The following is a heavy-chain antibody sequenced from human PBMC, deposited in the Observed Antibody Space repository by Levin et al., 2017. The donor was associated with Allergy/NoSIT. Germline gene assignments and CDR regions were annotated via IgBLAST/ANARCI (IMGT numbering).Heavy chain of an antibody. D-gene: IGHD4-17*01. CDR1: GYTFTDYY. CDR2: VNCNSGDT. V-gene: IGHV1-2*02. Sequence: ASVKVSCKAAGYTFTDYYMHWVRQAPGQGLEWMGWVNCNSGDTHYAQKFQGRVTMTSDTSITTAYIELSSLRSDDTALYYCARNDYGDYVQNFDYWGQGTLVTVSS. J-gene: IGHJ4*02. CDR3: ARNDYGDYVQNFDY.